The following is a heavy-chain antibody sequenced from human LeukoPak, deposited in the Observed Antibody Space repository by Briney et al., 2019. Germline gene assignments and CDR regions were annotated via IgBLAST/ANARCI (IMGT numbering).Heavy chain of an antibody. CDR1: GGSISSSNW. CDR3: ARWSASITNFDL. V-gene: IGHV4-4*02. J-gene: IGHJ2*01. Sequence: SGTLSLTCAVSGGSISSSNWWSWVRQPPGKGLEWIGEIYHSGSTNYNPSLKSRVTISVDTSKNQFSLKLSSVTAADTAVYYCARWSASITNFDLWGRGTLVTVSS. CDR2: IYHSGST. D-gene: IGHD3-3*01.